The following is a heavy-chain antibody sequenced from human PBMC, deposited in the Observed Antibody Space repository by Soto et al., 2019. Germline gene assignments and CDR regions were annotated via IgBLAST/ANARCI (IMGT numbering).Heavy chain of an antibody. V-gene: IGHV1-2*02. D-gene: IGHD3-22*01. J-gene: IGHJ4*02. CDR2: IKPNSGGT. CDR3: ETSYDSSGYYSVDY. CDR1: GYTFTGYY. Sequence: GSSVKGSCKASGYTFTGYYMHWVRQAPGQGLEWMGWIKPNSGGTKYEKKFQGRGKMTRQTSISKAYMEMSRLRSDDTAVYYCETSYDSSGYYSVDYWGQGTMVTVSS.